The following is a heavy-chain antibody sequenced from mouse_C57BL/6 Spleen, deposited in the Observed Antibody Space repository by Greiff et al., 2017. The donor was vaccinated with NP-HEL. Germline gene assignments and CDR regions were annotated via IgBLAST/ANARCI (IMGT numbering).Heavy chain of an antibody. CDR2: IFPGSGST. CDR3: ASHDYYGSSYWYFDV. J-gene: IGHJ1*03. CDR1: GYTFTDYY. D-gene: IGHD1-1*01. Sequence: QVQLQQSGPELVKPGASVKISCKASGYTFTDYYINWVKQRPGQGLEWIGWIFPGSGSTYYNEKFKGKATLTVDKSSSTAYMLLSSLTSEDSAVYFCASHDYYGSSYWYFDVWGTGTTVTVSS. V-gene: IGHV1-75*01.